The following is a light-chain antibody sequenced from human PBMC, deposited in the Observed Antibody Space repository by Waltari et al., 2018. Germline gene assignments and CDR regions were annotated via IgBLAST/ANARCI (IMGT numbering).Light chain of an antibody. CDR2: WAS. CDR1: QTVFHTSNNKNF. CDR3: QQYLSPPYT. J-gene: IGKJ2*01. V-gene: IGKV4-1*01. Sequence: DIVMTQSPDSLAVSLGERATINYKSSQTVFHTSNNKNFLTWYQQKAGQPPKVLIYWASTRESGVPDRFSGSGSGTDFTLTISSLQAEDVAVYYCQQYLSPPYTFGQWTKLEV.